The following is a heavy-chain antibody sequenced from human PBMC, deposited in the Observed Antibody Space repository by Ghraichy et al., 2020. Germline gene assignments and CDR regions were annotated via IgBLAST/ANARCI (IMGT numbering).Heavy chain of an antibody. CDR3: AKDRRIAVAGTWKRGTGDAFDI. V-gene: IGHV3-23*01. J-gene: IGHJ3*02. CDR2: ISGSGGST. Sequence: GGSLRLSCAASGFTFSSYAMSWVRQAPGKGLEWVSAISGSGGSTYYADSVKGRFTISRDNSKNTLYLQMNSLRAEDTAVYYFAKDRRIAVAGTWKRGTGDAFDIWGQGTMVTVSS. CDR1: GFTFSSYA. D-gene: IGHD6-19*01.